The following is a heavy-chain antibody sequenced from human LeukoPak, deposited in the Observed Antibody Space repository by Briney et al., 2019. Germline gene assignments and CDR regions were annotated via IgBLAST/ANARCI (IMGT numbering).Heavy chain of an antibody. Sequence: SETLSLTCAVSGYSISSGYYWSWVRQPPGKGLEWIGEINHSGSTNYNPSLKSRVTMSVDTSKNQFSLKLSSVTAADTAVYYCARGSIAARPGVAAAGTGYFDYWGQGTLVTVSS. V-gene: IGHV4-34*01. D-gene: IGHD6-6*01. CDR3: ARGSIAARPGVAAAGTGYFDY. CDR2: INHSGST. J-gene: IGHJ4*02. CDR1: GYSISSGYY.